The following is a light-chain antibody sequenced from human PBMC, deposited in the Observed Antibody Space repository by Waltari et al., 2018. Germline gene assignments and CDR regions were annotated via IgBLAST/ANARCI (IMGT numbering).Light chain of an antibody. V-gene: IGKV3-15*01. CDR2: GAS. J-gene: IGKJ3*01. CDR1: QSVSSN. CDR3: QQYNNWPPIT. Sequence: EIVLTQSPATLSVSPGERATLSCRTSQSVSSNLAWYQQKPGQAPRLLIYGASTRATGIPARFSGSGSGTEFTLTISSLQSEDFAVYYCQQYNNWPPITFGPGTKVDIK.